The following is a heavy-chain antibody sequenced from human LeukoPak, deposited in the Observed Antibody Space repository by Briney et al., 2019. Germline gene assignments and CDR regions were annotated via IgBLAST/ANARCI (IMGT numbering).Heavy chain of an antibody. CDR3: ARGCLDGSGGTYFNWLDP. Sequence: SETLSLTCGVYGGSFSGYYWSWIRQPPGKGLEWIGEINHYGSTDYNPSLKSRVTMSVDTSKNQFSLKLTSVTAADTAVYYCARGCLDGSGGTYFNWLDPWGQGTLVTVSS. D-gene: IGHD1-26*01. CDR1: GGSFSGYY. CDR2: INHYGST. J-gene: IGHJ5*02. V-gene: IGHV4-34*01.